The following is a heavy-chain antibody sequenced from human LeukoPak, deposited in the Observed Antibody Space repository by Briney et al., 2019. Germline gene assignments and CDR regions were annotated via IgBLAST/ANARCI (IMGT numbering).Heavy chain of an antibody. V-gene: IGHV1-18*01. J-gene: IGHJ5*01. Sequence: ASVKVSCKASGYTFTSYGISWVRQAPGQGLEWMGWISAYNGNTNYAQKLQGRVTMTTDTSTRTAYMEARSLRADVTAVYYCAREWSVPAAPTPYNWFDPWGQGTMVTVSS. CDR1: GYTFTSYG. CDR2: ISAYNGNT. D-gene: IGHD2-2*01. CDR3: AREWSVPAAPTPYNWFDP.